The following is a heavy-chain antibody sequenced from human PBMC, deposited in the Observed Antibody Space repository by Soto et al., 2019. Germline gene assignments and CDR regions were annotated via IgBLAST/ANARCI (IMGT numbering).Heavy chain of an antibody. V-gene: IGHV3-23*01. Sequence: RDPRRASEFNIIGYAVCRISKNPEKGLEWVSAISGSGGSTYYADSVKGRLTISRDNSRNTLYLQMNSLRAEDTAVYYCAKDLTRDFWSGYPNRLGFWGQGTLVTVSS. CDR2: ISGSGGST. CDR3: AKDLTRDFWSGYPNRLGF. D-gene: IGHD3-3*01. CDR1: EFNIIGYA. J-gene: IGHJ4*02.